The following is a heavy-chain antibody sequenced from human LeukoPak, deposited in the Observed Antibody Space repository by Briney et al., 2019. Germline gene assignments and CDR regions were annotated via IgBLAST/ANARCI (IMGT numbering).Heavy chain of an antibody. D-gene: IGHD1-26*01. CDR2: INHSGST. CDR3: ARLRTTERELPP. CDR1: GGSFSGYY. Sequence: SETLSLTCAVYGGSFSGYYWSWIRQPPGKGLEWIGEINHSGSTNYNPSLKSRVTISVDTSKNQFSLKLSSVTAADTAVYYCARLRTTERELPPWGQGTLVTVSS. J-gene: IGHJ5*02. V-gene: IGHV4-34*01.